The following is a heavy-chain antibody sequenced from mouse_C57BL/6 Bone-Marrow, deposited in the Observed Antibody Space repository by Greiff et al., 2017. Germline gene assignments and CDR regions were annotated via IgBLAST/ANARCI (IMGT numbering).Heavy chain of an antibody. J-gene: IGHJ1*03. CDR3: AREGGLLRWYFDV. Sequence: VQLQESGAELVRPGTSVKVSCKASGYAFTNYLIEWVKQRPGQGLEWIGVINPGSGGTNYNEKFKGKATLTADKSSSTAYMQLSSLTSEDSAVYFCAREGGLLRWYFDVWGTGTTVTVSS. CDR1: GYAFTNYL. D-gene: IGHD1-1*01. CDR2: INPGSGGT. V-gene: IGHV1-54*01.